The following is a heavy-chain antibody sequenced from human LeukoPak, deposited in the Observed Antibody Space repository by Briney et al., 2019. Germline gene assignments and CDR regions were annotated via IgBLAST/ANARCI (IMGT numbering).Heavy chain of an antibody. CDR3: ARSLANDYGGKFDY. V-gene: IGHV4-59*01. Sequence: SETLSLTCTVSGGSISSYYWSWIRQPPGKGLEWIRYIYYSGSTNYNPSLKSRVTISVDTSKNQFSLKLSSVTAADTAVYYCARSLANDYGGKFDYWGQGTLVTVSS. J-gene: IGHJ4*02. CDR1: GGSISSYY. D-gene: IGHD4-23*01. CDR2: IYYSGST.